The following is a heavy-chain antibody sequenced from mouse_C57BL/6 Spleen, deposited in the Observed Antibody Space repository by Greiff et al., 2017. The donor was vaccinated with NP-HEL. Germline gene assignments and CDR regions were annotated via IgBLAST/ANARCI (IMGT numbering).Heavy chain of an antibody. D-gene: IGHD1-1*01. CDR3: AREITTVVATPFAY. Sequence: EVQGVESGGGLVKPGGSLKLSCAASGFTFSSYAMSWVRQTPEKRLEWVATISDGGSYTYYPDNVKGRFTISRDNAKNNLYLQMSHLKSEDTAMYYCAREITTVVATPFAYWGQGTLVTVSA. CDR1: GFTFSSYA. J-gene: IGHJ3*01. CDR2: ISDGGSYT. V-gene: IGHV5-4*01.